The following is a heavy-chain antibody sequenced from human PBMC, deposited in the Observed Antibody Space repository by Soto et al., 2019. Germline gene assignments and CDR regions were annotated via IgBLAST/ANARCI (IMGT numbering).Heavy chain of an antibody. V-gene: IGHV3-48*02. J-gene: IGHJ4*02. D-gene: IGHD3-16*01. Sequence: GGSLRLSCAASGFTFSSYSMNWVRQAPGKGLEWVSYISSSSSTKYYADSVKGRFTISRDNAKNSLLLQMNSLREEDTAVYYCATRLRGSDGDYWGQGTLVTVSS. CDR3: ATRLRGSDGDY. CDR2: ISSSSSTK. CDR1: GFTFSSYS.